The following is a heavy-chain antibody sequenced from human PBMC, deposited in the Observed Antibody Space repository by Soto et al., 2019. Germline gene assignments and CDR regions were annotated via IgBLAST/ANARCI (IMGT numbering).Heavy chain of an antibody. Sequence: PSETLSLTCTVSGGSISSSSYYWGWIRQPPGKGLEWIGSIYYSGSTYYNPSLKSRVTISVDTSKNQFSLKLSSVTAADTAVYYCARLKGTGLYDFWSGAYYYMDVWGKGTTVTVSS. CDR1: GGSISSSSYY. CDR2: IYYSGST. V-gene: IGHV4-39*01. CDR3: ARLKGTGLYDFWSGAYYYMDV. D-gene: IGHD3-3*01. J-gene: IGHJ6*03.